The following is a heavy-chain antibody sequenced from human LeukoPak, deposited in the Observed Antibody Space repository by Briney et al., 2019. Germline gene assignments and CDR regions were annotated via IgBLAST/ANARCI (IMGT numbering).Heavy chain of an antibody. V-gene: IGHV3-7*01. J-gene: IGHJ3*02. CDR3: ARDILLQFAPFDI. CDR2: IKEDVSEK. Sequence: PGGSLRLSCAASGFNYSTYWRRWVRQAPGKGLEWVANIKEDVSEKYYVDSVKGRFTISRDNARNSLYLKMSSPRAEDTAVYYCARDILLQFAPFDIWGQATMVTVSS. D-gene: IGHD2-21*01. CDR1: GFNYSTYW.